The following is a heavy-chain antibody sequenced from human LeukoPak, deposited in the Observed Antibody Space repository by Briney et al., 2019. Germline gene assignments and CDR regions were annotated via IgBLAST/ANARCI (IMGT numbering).Heavy chain of an antibody. CDR3: ASYSSDWYFFDY. CDR1: GGSISSSSYY. Sequence: SETLSLTCTASGGSISSSSYYWAWIRQPPGKGLEWIGTIYYSGSTYYNPSPKSRVTVSVDTSKNQFSLKLSSVTAADTAVYYCASYSSDWYFFDYWGQGTLVTVSS. D-gene: IGHD6-19*01. CDR2: IYYSGST. J-gene: IGHJ4*02. V-gene: IGHV4-39*01.